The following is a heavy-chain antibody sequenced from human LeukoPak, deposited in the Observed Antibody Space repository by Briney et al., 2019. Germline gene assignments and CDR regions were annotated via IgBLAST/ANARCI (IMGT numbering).Heavy chain of an antibody. J-gene: IGHJ4*02. CDR1: GGTFSSYA. V-gene: IGHV1-69*13. D-gene: IGHD2-2*01. Sequence: SVKVSCKASGGTFSSYAISWVRQAPGQGLEWMGGIIPIFGTANYAQKFQGRVTITADESTSTAYMELSSLRSEDTAVYYCALRVIVVVPGPFDYWGQGTLVTVSA. CDR2: IIPIFGTA. CDR3: ALRVIVVVPGPFDY.